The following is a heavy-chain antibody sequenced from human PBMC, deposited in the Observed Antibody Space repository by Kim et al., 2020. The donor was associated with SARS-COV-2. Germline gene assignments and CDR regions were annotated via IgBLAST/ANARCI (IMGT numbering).Heavy chain of an antibody. J-gene: IGHJ4*02. D-gene: IGHD6-13*01. V-gene: IGHV3-23*01. CDR3: AKEIAAGCFEY. Sequence: IDYADSVKGRFTISRDNSKNTLYLQMNSLRADDTAVYYCAKEIAAGCFEYWGQGTLVTVSS. CDR2: I.